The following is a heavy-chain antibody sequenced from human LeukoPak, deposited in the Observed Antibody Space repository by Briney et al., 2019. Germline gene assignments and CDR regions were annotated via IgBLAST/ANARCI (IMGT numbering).Heavy chain of an antibody. CDR1: GYTFTSYG. J-gene: IGHJ3*02. V-gene: IGHV1-8*03. D-gene: IGHD3-10*01. CDR2: MNPNSGNT. Sequence: ASVKVSCKASGYTFTSYGISWARQATGQGLECMGWMNPNSGNTGYAQKFQGRVTITRNTSISTAYMELSSLRAEDTAVYYCARGSGPRDAFDIWGQGTMVSVSS. CDR3: ARGSGPRDAFDI.